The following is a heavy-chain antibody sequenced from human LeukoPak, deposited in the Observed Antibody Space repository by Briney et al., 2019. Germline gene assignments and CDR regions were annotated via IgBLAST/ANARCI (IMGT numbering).Heavy chain of an antibody. V-gene: IGHV1-46*01. CDR3: ARFSEYSHSSVHYLDY. Sequence: GASVKVSCKASGYTFTSYYMHWARQAPGQGLEWMGIINPSGGSTSYAQKFQGRVTMTRDMSTSTVYMELSSLRSEDTAVYYCARFSEYSHSSVHYLDYWGQGTLVSVSS. D-gene: IGHD3-22*01. CDR2: INPSGGST. J-gene: IGHJ4*02. CDR1: GYTFTSYY.